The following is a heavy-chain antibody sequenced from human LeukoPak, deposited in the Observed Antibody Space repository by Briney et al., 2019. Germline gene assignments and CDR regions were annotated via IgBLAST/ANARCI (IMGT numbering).Heavy chain of an antibody. V-gene: IGHV4-59*01. Sequence: SETLSLTCTVSGVSISRYYWSWIRQPPGKELEWIGYIYYSGSTNYNPSLKSRVTISLDTSKNQFSLKLTSVTAADTAVYYCATVSRGDNDYWGRGTLVTVSS. D-gene: IGHD2-21*02. J-gene: IGHJ4*02. CDR3: ATVSRGDNDY. CDR2: IYYSGST. CDR1: GVSISRYY.